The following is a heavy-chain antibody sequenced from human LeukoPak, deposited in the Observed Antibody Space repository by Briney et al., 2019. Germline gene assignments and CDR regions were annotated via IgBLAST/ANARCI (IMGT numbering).Heavy chain of an antibody. CDR2: ISSSGSTI. Sequence: PGGSLRLSCAASGFTFSSYEMNWVRQAPGKGLEWVSYISSSGSTIYYADSVKGRFTISRDNAKNSLYLQMNSLRAEDTAVYYCARDGNELRYFDWLLPHDYWGQGTLVTVSS. J-gene: IGHJ4*02. CDR1: GFTFSSYE. V-gene: IGHV3-48*03. CDR3: ARDGNELRYFDWLLPHDY. D-gene: IGHD3-9*01.